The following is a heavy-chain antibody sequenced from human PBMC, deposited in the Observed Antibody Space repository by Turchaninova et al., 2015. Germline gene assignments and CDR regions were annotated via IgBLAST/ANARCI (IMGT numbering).Heavy chain of an antibody. D-gene: IGHD2/OR15-2a*01. CDR3: ARQRLEYYFDY. J-gene: IGHJ4*02. V-gene: IGHV4-39*01. CDR2: VYHSGYT. Sequence: QLQLQESGPGLVKPSETLYLSCTVSDGSIASGSYSCGWFRHPPGKGRELIGSVYHSGYTYQNPSLKSRVTISVDTSKNQFSLKLTSVTAADTAVYYCARQRLEYYFDYWGQGTLVTVSS. CDR1: DGSIASGSYS.